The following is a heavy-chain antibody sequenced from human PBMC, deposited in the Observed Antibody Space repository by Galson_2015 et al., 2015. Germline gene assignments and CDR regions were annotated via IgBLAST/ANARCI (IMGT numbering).Heavy chain of an antibody. CDR2: ISYDGSNK. D-gene: IGHD3-3*01. CDR1: GFTFSSYG. J-gene: IGHJ6*02. Sequence: SLRLSCAASGFTFSSYGMHWVRQAPGKGLEWVAVISYDGSNKYYADSVKGRFTISRDNSKNTLYLQMNSLRAGDTAVYCCAKDTVSFLEWLLYGMDVWGQGTTVTVSS. V-gene: IGHV3-30*18. CDR3: AKDTVSFLEWLLYGMDV.